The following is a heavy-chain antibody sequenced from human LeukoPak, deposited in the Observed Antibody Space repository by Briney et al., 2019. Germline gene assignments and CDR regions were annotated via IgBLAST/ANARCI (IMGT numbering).Heavy chain of an antibody. V-gene: IGHV1-69*04. J-gene: IGHJ4*02. D-gene: IGHD6-13*01. CDR2: IIPILGIA. CDR3: ARESDEGAAAPDY. Sequence: AASVTVSCKASGGTFSSYAISWVRRAPGQGLEWMGRIIPILGIANYAQKFQGRVTITADKSTSTAYMELSSLRSEDTAVYYCARESDEGAAAPDYWGQGTLVTVSS. CDR1: GGTFSSYA.